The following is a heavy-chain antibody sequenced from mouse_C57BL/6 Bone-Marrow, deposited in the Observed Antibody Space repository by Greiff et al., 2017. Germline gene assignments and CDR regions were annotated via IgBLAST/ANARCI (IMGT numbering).Heavy chain of an antibody. D-gene: IGHD2-5*01. CDR2: IDPSDSET. J-gene: IGHJ4*01. Sequence: QVQLQQPGAELVRPGSSVKLSCKASGYTFTSYWMHWVKQRPIQGLEWIGNIDPSDSETHYNQKFKDKATLTVDTSSSTAYMQTSSLTSEDSAVYYCAMFYYSNPYYALWYWGQGTSVTVSS. V-gene: IGHV1-52*01. CDR1: GYTFTSYW. CDR3: AMFYYSNPYYALWY.